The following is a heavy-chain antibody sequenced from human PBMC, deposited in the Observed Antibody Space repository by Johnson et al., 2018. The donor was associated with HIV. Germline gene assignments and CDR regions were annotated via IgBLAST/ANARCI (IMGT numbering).Heavy chain of an antibody. CDR1: GFTFSSYA. CDR3: AKVSGGRSMTTVVTLDDAFDI. CDR2: ISYDGSNK. Sequence: QVQLVESGGGVVRPGGSLRLSCAASGFTFSSYAMHWVRQAPGTGLEWVAVISYDGSNKYYADSVKGRFTISRDNSKNTLYLQMNSLRAEDTAVYYCAKVSGGRSMTTVVTLDDAFDIWGQGTMVTVSS. J-gene: IGHJ3*02. V-gene: IGHV3-30*04. D-gene: IGHD4-23*01.